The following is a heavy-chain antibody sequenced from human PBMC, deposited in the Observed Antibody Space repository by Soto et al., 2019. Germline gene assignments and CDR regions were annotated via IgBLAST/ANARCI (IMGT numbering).Heavy chain of an antibody. CDR2: INPSGGST. Sequence: GASVKVSCKASGYTFTSYYMHWVRQAPGQGLEWMGIINPSGGSTSYAQKFQGRVTMTRDTSTSTVYMDLSSLRSEDTAIYYCSRETVLDNRGMDVWGQGTTVTVSS. J-gene: IGHJ6*02. D-gene: IGHD1-1*01. CDR1: GYTFTSYY. CDR3: SRETVLDNRGMDV. V-gene: IGHV1-46*01.